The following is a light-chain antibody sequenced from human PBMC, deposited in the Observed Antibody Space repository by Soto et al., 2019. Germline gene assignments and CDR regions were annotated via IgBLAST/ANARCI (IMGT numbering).Light chain of an antibody. J-gene: IGLJ2*01. V-gene: IGLV1-44*01. CDR3: ATWDDSLNGVV. CDR2: SDN. CDR1: RSNIGSNT. Sequence: QSVLTQPPSASGTPGQRVTISCSGGRSNIGSNTVNWYQHVPGTAPKLLISSDNQRPSGLPDRFSGSKSGTSASLAISGLQSEDEADYYCATWDDSLNGVVFGGGTKLTVL.